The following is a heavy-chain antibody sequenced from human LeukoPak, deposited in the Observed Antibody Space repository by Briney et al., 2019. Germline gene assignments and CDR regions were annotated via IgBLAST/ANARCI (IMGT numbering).Heavy chain of an antibody. J-gene: IGHJ4*02. D-gene: IGHD6-13*01. V-gene: IGHV4-39*01. Sequence: SETLSLTCTVSGGSISSSSYYWGWIRQPPGKGLEWIGSIYYSGSTYYNPSLKSRATISVDTSKNQFSLKLSSVTAADTAVYYCARLSFDSSSFLDYWGQGTLVTVSS. CDR2: IYYSGST. CDR3: ARLSFDSSSFLDY. CDR1: GGSISSSSYY.